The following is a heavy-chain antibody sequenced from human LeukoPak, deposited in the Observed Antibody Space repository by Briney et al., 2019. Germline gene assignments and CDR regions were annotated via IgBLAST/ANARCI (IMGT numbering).Heavy chain of an antibody. Sequence: SETLSLTCSVSGGPISSSDYYWGWIRQPPGKGLEWIGRISYTGNTYYTPSLKSRVTISVDTSNNLFSLRLSSVTAGDTAVYYCARLTHSYYVDSSAHYPYYYMDVWGKGTTVTVSS. CDR1: GGPISSSDYY. D-gene: IGHD3-22*01. CDR3: ARLTHSYYVDSSAHYPYYYMDV. CDR2: ISYTGNT. V-gene: IGHV4-39*02. J-gene: IGHJ6*03.